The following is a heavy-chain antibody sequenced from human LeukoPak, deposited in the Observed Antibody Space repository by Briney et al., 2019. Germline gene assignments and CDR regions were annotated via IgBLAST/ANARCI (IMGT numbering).Heavy chain of an antibody. CDR2: MNPNSGNT. CDR3: ARVYGDYFSDY. V-gene: IGHV1-8*01. J-gene: IGHJ4*02. D-gene: IGHD4-17*01. Sequence: ASVKVSCKASGYTSTSYDINWVRQATGQGLEWMGWMNPNSGNTDYAQKFQGRVTMTRNTSISTAYMELSSLRSEDTAVYYCARVYGDYFSDYWGQGTLVTVSS. CDR1: GYTSTSYD.